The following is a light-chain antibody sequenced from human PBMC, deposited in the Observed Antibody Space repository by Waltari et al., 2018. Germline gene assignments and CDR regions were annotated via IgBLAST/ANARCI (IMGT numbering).Light chain of an antibody. CDR2: GAS. J-gene: IGKJ1*01. V-gene: IGKV3-20*01. CDR3: QQYGETPWT. CDR1: ESVPANY. Sequence: IVFSQSPATLSLSSGQRATLSCRATESVPANYLAWYQQKPGQAPRPLISGASSRATGIPDRFSGGGSGTDVTLTIARLEPEDFALYYCQQYGETPWTFGQGTKVDLK.